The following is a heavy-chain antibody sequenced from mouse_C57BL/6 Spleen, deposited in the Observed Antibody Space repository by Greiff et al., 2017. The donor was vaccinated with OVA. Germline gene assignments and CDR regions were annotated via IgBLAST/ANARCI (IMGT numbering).Heavy chain of an antibody. CDR3: ARSSQATFPFAY. D-gene: IGHD3-2*02. V-gene: IGHV1-59*01. J-gene: IGHJ3*01. Sequence: QVQLQQPGAELVRPGASVKLSCKASGYTFTRYWMHWVKQRPGQGLEWIGVIDPSDSYTNYNQKFKGKATLTVDTSSSTAYMQLSSLTSEESAVYYCARSSQATFPFAYWGQGTMVTVSA. CDR1: GYTFTRYW. CDR2: IDPSDSYT.